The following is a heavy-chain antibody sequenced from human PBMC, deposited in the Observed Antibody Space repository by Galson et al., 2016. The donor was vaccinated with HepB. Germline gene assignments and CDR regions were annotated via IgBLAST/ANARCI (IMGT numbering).Heavy chain of an antibody. Sequence: SLRLSCAASGFTFSSYAMIWVRQAPGKGLEWVATISGSGDTRNYADSVKGRFIISRDTSRNTLYLQMNSLRAEDTAIYYCAKWLDSHGSGREKNGLDVWGQGTTVTVSS. CDR3: AKWLDSHGSGREKNGLDV. J-gene: IGHJ6*02. CDR1: GFTFSSYA. V-gene: IGHV3-23*01. D-gene: IGHD3-10*01. CDR2: ISGSGDTR.